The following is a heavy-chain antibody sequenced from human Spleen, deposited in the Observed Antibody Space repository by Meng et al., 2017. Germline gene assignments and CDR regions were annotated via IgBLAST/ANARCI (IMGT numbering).Heavy chain of an antibody. Sequence: SVKVSCKASGGTFSSYAISWVRQAPGQGLEWMGGIIPIFGTANYAQKFQGRVTITADESTSTAYMELSSLRSEDTAVYYCARGEYSGSYFSHFQHWGQGTLVTVSS. V-gene: IGHV1-69*13. CDR1: GGTFSSYA. D-gene: IGHD1-26*01. CDR3: ARGEYSGSYFSHFQH. CDR2: IIPIFGTA. J-gene: IGHJ1*01.